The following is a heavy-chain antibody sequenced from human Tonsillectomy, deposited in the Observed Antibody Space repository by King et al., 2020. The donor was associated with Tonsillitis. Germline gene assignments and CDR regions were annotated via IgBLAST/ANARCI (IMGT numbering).Heavy chain of an antibody. Sequence: VQLVESGGGLVQPGGSLRLSCAASGFTFSSYSMNWVRQAPGKGLEWVSYISSSSSAIYYADSMKGRFTISRDNAKNSLYLQMNSLRDEDTAVYYCARDCSTTSCSAWHAFDIWRQGTMVTVSS. CDR2: ISSSSSAI. CDR1: GFTFSSYS. V-gene: IGHV3-48*02. CDR3: ARDCSTTSCSAWHAFDI. J-gene: IGHJ3*02. D-gene: IGHD2-2*01.